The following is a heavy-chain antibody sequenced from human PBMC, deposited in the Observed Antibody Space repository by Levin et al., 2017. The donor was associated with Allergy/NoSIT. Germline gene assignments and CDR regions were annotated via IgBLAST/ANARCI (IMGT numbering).Heavy chain of an antibody. V-gene: IGHV3-23*01. J-gene: IGHJ2*01. CDR3: AKSQWLVRGRYFDL. Sequence: SCAASGFTFSSYAMSWVRQAPGKGLEWVSAISGSGGSTYYADSVKGRFTISRDNSKNTLYLQMTSLRAEDTAVYYCAKSQWLVRGRYFDLWGRGTLVTVSS. CDR2: ISGSGGST. CDR1: GFTFSSYA. D-gene: IGHD6-19*01.